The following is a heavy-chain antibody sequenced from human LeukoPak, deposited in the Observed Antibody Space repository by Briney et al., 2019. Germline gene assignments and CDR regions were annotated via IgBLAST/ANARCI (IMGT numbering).Heavy chain of an antibody. V-gene: IGHV3-30*02. J-gene: IGHJ3*02. CDR2: IRYDGSNK. CDR3: AKQTEYCGGDCYPDAFDI. Sequence: PGGSLRLSCTASGITFRSNGMHWVRQAPGKGLEWVAFIRYDGSNKYYADSVKGRFTISRDNSKNTLYLQMNSLRAEDTAVYYCAKQTEYCGGDCYPDAFDIWGQGTMVTVSS. D-gene: IGHD2-21*01. CDR1: GITFRSNG.